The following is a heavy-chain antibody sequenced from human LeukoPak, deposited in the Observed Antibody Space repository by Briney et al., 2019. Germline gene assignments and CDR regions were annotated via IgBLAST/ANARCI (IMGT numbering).Heavy chain of an antibody. CDR2: ISWDGGST. CDR3: ARAYCSSTSCYYYYYYMDV. D-gene: IGHD2-2*01. J-gene: IGHJ6*03. CDR1: GFTLRNYG. Sequence: GGSLRLSCAASGFTLRNYGMSWVRQAPGKGLEWVSLISWDGGSTYYADSVKGRFTISRDNSKNSLYLQMNSLRTEDTALYYCARAYCSSTSCYYYYYYMDVWGKGTTVTVSS. V-gene: IGHV3-43*02.